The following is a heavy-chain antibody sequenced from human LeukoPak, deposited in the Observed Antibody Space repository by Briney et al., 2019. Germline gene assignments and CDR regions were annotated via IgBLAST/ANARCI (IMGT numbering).Heavy chain of an antibody. CDR2: ISGSGGAS. J-gene: IGHJ4*02. Sequence: GGSLRLSCAASGFTFSTYGMSWVRQAPGKGLEWVSGISGSGGASYYADSVKGRFTISRDNSKNTLYLQMNSLRAEDTAVYYCAKRGAEVGATVAPGDYWGQGTLLTVSS. CDR1: GFTFSTYG. V-gene: IGHV3-23*01. CDR3: AKRGAEVGATVAPGDY. D-gene: IGHD1-26*01.